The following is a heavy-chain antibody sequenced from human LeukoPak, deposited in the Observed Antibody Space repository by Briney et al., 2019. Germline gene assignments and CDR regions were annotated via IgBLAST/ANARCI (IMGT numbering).Heavy chain of an antibody. CDR1: GFTFDDYG. D-gene: IGHD3-22*01. CDR3: ARAGYYDSSGYSEEAFDI. CDR2: INWNGGST. V-gene: IGHV3-20*04. J-gene: IGHJ3*02. Sequence: GGSLRLSCAASGFTFDDYGMSWVCQAPGKGLEWVSGINWNGGSTGYADSVKGRFTISRDNAKNSLYLQMNSLRAEDTALYYCARAGYYDSSGYSEEAFDIWGQGTMVTVSS.